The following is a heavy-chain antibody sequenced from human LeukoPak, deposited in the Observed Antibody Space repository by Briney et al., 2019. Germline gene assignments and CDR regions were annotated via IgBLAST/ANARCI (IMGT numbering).Heavy chain of an antibody. CDR1: GGSISSYY. V-gene: IGHV4-59*01. D-gene: IGHD4-17*01. Sequence: ASETLSLTCTVSGGSISSYYWSWIRQPPGKGLEWIGYIYYSGSTNYNPSLKSRVTISVDTSKNQFSLKLSSVTAADTAVYYCASSRRTVTTRGGFDYWGQGTLVTVSS. CDR3: ASSRRTVTTRGGFDY. CDR2: IYYSGST. J-gene: IGHJ4*02.